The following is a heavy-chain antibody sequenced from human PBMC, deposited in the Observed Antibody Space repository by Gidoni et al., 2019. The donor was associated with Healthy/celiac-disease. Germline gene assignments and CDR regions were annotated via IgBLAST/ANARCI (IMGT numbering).Heavy chain of an antibody. CDR3: AKAGMDSSGWSFDY. J-gene: IGHJ4*02. Sequence: EVQLLESGGGLVQPGGSLRRSCAASGFAFRSYAMSWVRQAPGKGLEWVSAISGSGGSTYYADSVKGRFTISRDNSKNTLYLQMNSLRAEDTAVYYCAKAGMDSSGWSFDYWGQGTLVTVSS. CDR2: ISGSGGST. V-gene: IGHV3-23*01. D-gene: IGHD6-19*01. CDR1: GFAFRSYA.